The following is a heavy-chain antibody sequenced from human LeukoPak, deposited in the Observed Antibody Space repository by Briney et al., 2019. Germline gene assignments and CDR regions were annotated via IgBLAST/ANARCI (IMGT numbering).Heavy chain of an antibody. CDR1: GSSISSYY. Sequence: SETLSLTCSVSGSSISSYYWSWIWQPPGKGLQWIGYIYYSGSTIYSPSLRSRVTISVDTSKNQFSLKLSSVTAADTAVYYCARGSAGGIAARLFDYWGQGTLVTVSS. CDR3: ARGSAGGIAARLFDY. V-gene: IGHV4-59*12. CDR2: IYYSGST. D-gene: IGHD6-6*01. J-gene: IGHJ4*02.